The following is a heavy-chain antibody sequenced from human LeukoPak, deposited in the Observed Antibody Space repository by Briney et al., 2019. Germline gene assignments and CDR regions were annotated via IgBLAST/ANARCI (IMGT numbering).Heavy chain of an antibody. CDR3: ARGAAAGTINYYYYMDV. Sequence: GASVKVSCKTSGYTFTAYYIHWVRQAPGQGLEWMGWINPNSGGTNYAQKFQGRVTMTRDTSISTAYMELSRLRSDDTAVYYCARGAAAGTINYYYYMDVWGKGTTVTVSS. J-gene: IGHJ6*03. CDR1: GYTFTAYY. V-gene: IGHV1-2*02. D-gene: IGHD6-13*01. CDR2: INPNSGGT.